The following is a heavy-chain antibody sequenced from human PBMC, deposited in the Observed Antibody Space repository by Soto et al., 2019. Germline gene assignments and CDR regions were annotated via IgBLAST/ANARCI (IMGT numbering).Heavy chain of an antibody. Sequence: GGSLRLSCAASGFTFSSYGMHWVRQAPGKGLEWVAVISYDGNNKYYADSVKGRFTISRDNSKNTLYLQMNSLKTEDTAVYYCTTGIVVVIPSGMDVWGQGTTVTVSS. CDR1: GFTFSSYG. V-gene: IGHV3-30*03. J-gene: IGHJ6*02. CDR3: TTGIVVVIPSGMDV. D-gene: IGHD3-22*01. CDR2: ISYDGNNK.